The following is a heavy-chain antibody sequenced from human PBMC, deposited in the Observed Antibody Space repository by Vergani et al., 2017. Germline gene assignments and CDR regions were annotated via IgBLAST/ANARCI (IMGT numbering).Heavy chain of an antibody. Sequence: QVQLQESGPGLVKPSETLSLTCAVSGYSISSGYYWGWIRQPPGKGLEWIGSIYHSGSTYYNPSLKSRVTISVDTSKNQFSLKLSSVTAADTAVYYCARQVMIVVIKGWSQGTLVTVS. V-gene: IGHV4-38-2*01. J-gene: IGHJ4*02. CDR3: ARQVMIVVIKG. D-gene: IGHD3-22*01. CDR2: IYHSGST. CDR1: GYSISSGYY.